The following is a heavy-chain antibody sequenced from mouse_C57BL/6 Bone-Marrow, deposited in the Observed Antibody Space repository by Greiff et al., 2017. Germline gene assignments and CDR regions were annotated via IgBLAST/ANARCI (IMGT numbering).Heavy chain of an antibody. Sequence: VQLKESGAELVRPGASVTLSCKASGYTFTDYEMHWVKQTPVHGLEWIGAIDPETGGTAYNQKFKGKAILTADKSSSTAYMELRSLTSEYSAVYYCKRLRDYFDYWGHGTTRTVSS. CDR2: IDPETGGT. CDR1: GYTFTDYE. CDR3: KRLRDYFDY. V-gene: IGHV1-15*01. D-gene: IGHD1-1*01. J-gene: IGHJ2*01.